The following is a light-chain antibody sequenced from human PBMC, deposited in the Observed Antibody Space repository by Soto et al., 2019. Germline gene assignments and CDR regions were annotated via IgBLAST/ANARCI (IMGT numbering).Light chain of an antibody. V-gene: IGLV2-11*01. Sequence: QSALTQPPSVSGSPGQSVTISCTGTRSDIGGYNYVSWYQQHPGKAPKLMIYDVSKRPSGVPDRFSGSKSDNTASLTISGLQAEDEADYYCCSYAGSSLVVFGGGTKLTVL. CDR3: CSYAGSSLVV. J-gene: IGLJ3*02. CDR1: RSDIGGYNY. CDR2: DVS.